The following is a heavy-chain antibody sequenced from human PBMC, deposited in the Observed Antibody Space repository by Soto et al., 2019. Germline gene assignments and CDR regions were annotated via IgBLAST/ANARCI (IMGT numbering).Heavy chain of an antibody. CDR1: GFSFRSSGVT. Sequence: QITLKESGPTLGKPTQTLTLTCTFSGFSFRSSGVTVGWIRQPPGKALGWVAFICWDDDKRYSPSLKSRVTITKDNSNNQVVLTMTNVDPVDTGTYYCAHRLRSSNGWGTFDYWGEGIVVTVSS. D-gene: IGHD3-16*01. J-gene: IGHJ4*02. V-gene: IGHV2-5*02. CDR3: AHRLRSSNGWGTFDY. CDR2: ICWDDDK.